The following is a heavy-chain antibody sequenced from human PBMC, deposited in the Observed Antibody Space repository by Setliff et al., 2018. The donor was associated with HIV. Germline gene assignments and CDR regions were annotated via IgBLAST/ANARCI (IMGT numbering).Heavy chain of an antibody. CDR1: GFTFDDYG. J-gene: IGHJ4*02. V-gene: IGHV3-20*04. CDR3: ARVPLPFYSSGWVGRFDY. Sequence: PGGSLRLSCAASGFTFDDYGMSWVRQAPGKGLEWVSGINWNGGSTGYADSVKGRFTISRDNAKNSLYLQMNSLRAEDTALYYCARVPLPFYSSGWVGRFDYWGQGTLVTVSS. CDR2: INWNGGST. D-gene: IGHD6-19*01.